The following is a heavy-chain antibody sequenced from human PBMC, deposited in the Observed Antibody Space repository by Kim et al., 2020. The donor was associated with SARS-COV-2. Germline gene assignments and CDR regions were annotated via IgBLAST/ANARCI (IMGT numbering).Heavy chain of an antibody. V-gene: IGHV4-34*01. CDR2: INHSGST. J-gene: IGHJ4*02. D-gene: IGHD5-12*01. CDR3: ARGVKDGYIY. Sequence: SETLSLTCAVYGGSFSGYYWSWIRQPPGKGLEWIGEINHSGSTNYNPSLKIRVTISVDTSENQFSLKLSSVTAADTAVYYCARGVKDGYIYWGQATLVT. CDR1: GGSFSGYY.